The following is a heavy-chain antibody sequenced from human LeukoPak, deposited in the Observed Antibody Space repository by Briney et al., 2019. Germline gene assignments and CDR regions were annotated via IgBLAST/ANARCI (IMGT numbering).Heavy chain of an antibody. CDR1: GFTFSSFP. V-gene: IGHV3-23*01. CDR2: ISGSGVTT. Sequence: PGGSLRLSCAASGFTFSSFPMTWVRQAPGKGLECVSTISGSGVTTYYADSVKGRFTISRDNSKNMVYLQMNSLRPEDTAVYYCARGYSNGLYYFDYWGQGTLVTVSS. J-gene: IGHJ4*02. CDR3: ARGYSNGLYYFDY. D-gene: IGHD5-18*01.